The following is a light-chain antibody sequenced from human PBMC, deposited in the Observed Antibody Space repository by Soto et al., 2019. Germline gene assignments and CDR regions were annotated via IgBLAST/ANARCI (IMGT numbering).Light chain of an antibody. CDR2: SAS. CDR1: QSVYTT. Sequence: EIVMTQSPATLSVSPGERATLSCRASQSVYTTLAWYQQRPGQAPRLLIYSASTRATGIPARFSGSGSGTEFTLTISSLQSEDFAVYYCQQYNKWPLTFGGGTTMEIK. CDR3: QQYNKWPLT. V-gene: IGKV3-15*01. J-gene: IGKJ4*01.